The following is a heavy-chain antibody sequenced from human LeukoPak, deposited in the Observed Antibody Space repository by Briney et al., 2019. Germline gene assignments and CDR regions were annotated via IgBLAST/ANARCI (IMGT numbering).Heavy chain of an antibody. CDR2: INPNSGDT. D-gene: IGHD6-13*01. CDR3: ARMWSTATSGWNWFDP. V-gene: IGHV1-2*02. CDR1: GYTFTDYY. Sequence: ASVKVSCKASGYTFTDYYVYWVRRAPGQGLEWMGWINPNSGDTNYAQKFQGRVTMTRDTSISTAYMDLSSLRSDDTAMYYCARMWSTATSGWNWFDPWGQRTLVTVSS. J-gene: IGHJ5*02.